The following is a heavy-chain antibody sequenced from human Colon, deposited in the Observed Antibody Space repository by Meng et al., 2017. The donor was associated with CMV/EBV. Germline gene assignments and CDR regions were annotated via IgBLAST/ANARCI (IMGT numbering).Heavy chain of an antibody. CDR2: ISWNGADR. V-gene: IGHV3-9*01. CDR3: AKDMGANLVSAGRGSDL. J-gene: IGHJ5*02. D-gene: IGHD3-16*01. Sequence: SLKISCEASGFTFDDYTMHWVRLLPGRGPQWVSGISWNGADRGYADFVKGRFTISRDNARKYVYLEMNSLEVEDTAPYFCAKDMGANLVSAGRGSDLWGPGTQVTVSS. CDR1: GFTFDDYT.